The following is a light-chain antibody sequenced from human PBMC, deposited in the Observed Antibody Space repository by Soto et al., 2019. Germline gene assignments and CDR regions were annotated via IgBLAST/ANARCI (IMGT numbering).Light chain of an antibody. CDR3: QQYDNYPLT. CDR2: KAS. CDR1: QTIDSW. Sequence: DIQMTQSPSSLSASVGDRVTITCRASQTIDSWLAWYQQRPGKPPNLLIYKASTLASGVPSRFSGSASGTEFTLTISSLQPDEFATYYCQQYDNYPLTFGGGTKVDI. J-gene: IGKJ4*01. V-gene: IGKV1-5*03.